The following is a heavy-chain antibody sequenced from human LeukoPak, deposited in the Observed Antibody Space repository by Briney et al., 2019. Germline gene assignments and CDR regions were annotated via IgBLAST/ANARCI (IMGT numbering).Heavy chain of an antibody. J-gene: IGHJ3*02. Sequence: TSETLSLTCTVSGCSISSYYWSWIRQPAGKGLEWIGRIYTSGSTNYNPSLKSRVTMSVDTSKNQFSLKLSSVTAADTAVYYCASVERPHRAFDIWGQGTMVTVSS. CDR1: GCSISSYY. CDR2: IYTSGST. D-gene: IGHD1-1*01. CDR3: ASVERPHRAFDI. V-gene: IGHV4-4*07.